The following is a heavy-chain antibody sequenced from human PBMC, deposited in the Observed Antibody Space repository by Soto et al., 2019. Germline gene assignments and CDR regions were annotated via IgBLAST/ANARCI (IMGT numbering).Heavy chain of an antibody. CDR1: GFTFSNAW. V-gene: IGHV3-15*01. CDR3: TTEDKGYCSSTSCLDYMEV. J-gene: IGHJ6*03. Sequence: GGSLRLSCAASGFTFSNAWMSWVRQAPGKGLEWVGRIKSKTDGGTTDYAAPVKGRFTISRDDSKNTLYLQMNSLKTEDTAVYYCTTEDKGYCSSTSCLDYMEVWGKGTTVTVSS. D-gene: IGHD2-2*01. CDR2: IKSKTDGGTT.